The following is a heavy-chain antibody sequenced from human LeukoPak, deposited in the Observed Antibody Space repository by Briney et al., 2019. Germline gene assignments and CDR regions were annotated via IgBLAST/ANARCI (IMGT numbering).Heavy chain of an antibody. Sequence: GASVKVSRKASGYTFISYYMHWVRQAPGQGLEWMGIINPSGGSTSYAQKFQGRVTMTRDTSTSTVYMELSSLRSEDTAVYYCARAVTKYQLLYWGQGTLVTVSS. V-gene: IGHV1-46*01. CDR2: INPSGGST. J-gene: IGHJ4*02. CDR1: GYTFISYY. D-gene: IGHD2-2*01. CDR3: ARAVTKYQLLY.